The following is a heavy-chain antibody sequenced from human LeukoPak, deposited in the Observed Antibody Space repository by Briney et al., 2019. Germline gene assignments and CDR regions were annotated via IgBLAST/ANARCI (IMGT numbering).Heavy chain of an antibody. V-gene: IGHV4-38-2*02. D-gene: IGHD3-10*01. J-gene: IGHJ4*02. Sequence: PSETLSLTCTVSGYSISSGYYWGWIRQPPGKGLEWIGSIYHSGSTYYNPSLKSRVTISVDTSKNQFSLQLSSVTAADTAVYYCARAAGVYGSGSYYFDYWGQGTLVTVSS. CDR3: ARAAGVYGSGSYYFDY. CDR1: GYSISSGYY. CDR2: IYHSGST.